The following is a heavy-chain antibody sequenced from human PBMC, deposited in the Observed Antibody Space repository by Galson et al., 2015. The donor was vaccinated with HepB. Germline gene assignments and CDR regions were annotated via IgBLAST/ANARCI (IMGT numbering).Heavy chain of an antibody. D-gene: IGHD3-10*01. V-gene: IGHV3-23*01. J-gene: IGHJ4*02. Sequence: SLRLSCAASGFTFSSYAMSWVRQAPGKGLEWVSAISGSGGSTYYADSVKGRFTISRDNSKNTLYLQMNSLRAEDTAVYYCAKAMVRGVIISPDYWGQGTLVTVSS. CDR3: AKAMVRGVIISPDY. CDR2: ISGSGGST. CDR1: GFTFSSYA.